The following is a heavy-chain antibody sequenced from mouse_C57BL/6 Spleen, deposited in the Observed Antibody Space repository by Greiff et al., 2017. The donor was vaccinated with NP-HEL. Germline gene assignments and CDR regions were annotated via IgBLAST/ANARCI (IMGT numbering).Heavy chain of an antibody. CDR1: GYTFTSYW. Sequence: EVKLEESGTVLARPGASVKMSCKTSGYTFTSYWMHWVKQRPGQGLEWIGAIYPGNSDTSYNQKFKGKAKLTAVTSASTAYMERSSLTNEDSAVYYCTSYYGSSYGYFDVWGTGTTVTVSS. CDR2: IYPGNSDT. V-gene: IGHV1-5*01. D-gene: IGHD1-1*01. CDR3: TSYYGSSYGYFDV. J-gene: IGHJ1*03.